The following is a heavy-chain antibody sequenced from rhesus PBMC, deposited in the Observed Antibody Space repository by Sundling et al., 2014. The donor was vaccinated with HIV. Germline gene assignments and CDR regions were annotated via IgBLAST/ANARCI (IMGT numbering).Heavy chain of an antibody. CDR2: ISDSSGSA. CDR3: TKGVATLDY. D-gene: IGHD6-37*01. Sequence: QVQLQESGPGLVKPSETLSLTCAVSGYSISGDDSWGWVRQPPGKGLEFIGYISDSSGSAYYNPSLKSRVSISTDTSKKQFSLKLNSVTAADTAVYYCTKGVATLDYWGQGVLVTVSS. CDR1: GYSISGDDS. V-gene: IGHV4-99*01. J-gene: IGHJ4*01.